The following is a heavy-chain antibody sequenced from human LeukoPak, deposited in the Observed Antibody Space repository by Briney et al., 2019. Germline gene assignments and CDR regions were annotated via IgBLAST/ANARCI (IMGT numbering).Heavy chain of an antibody. CDR3: ARETIAVAGTGGLDY. CDR2: IYTSGRT. D-gene: IGHD6-19*01. Sequence: PSETLSLTCTVSGGSISSGSYYWSWIRQPAGKGLEWIGRIYTSGRTNYNPSLKSRVTISVDTSKNQFSLKLSSVTAADTAVYYCARETIAVAGTGGLDYWGQGTLVTVSS. J-gene: IGHJ4*02. CDR1: GGSISSGSYY. V-gene: IGHV4-61*02.